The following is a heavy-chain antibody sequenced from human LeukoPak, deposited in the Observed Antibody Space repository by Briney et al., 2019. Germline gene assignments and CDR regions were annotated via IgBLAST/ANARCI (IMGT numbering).Heavy chain of an antibody. CDR2: INPNSGGT. CDR3: ARVLYCSGGICYLNY. Sequence: ASVKVSCKASGYTFTGYYMHWVRQAPGQGLELMGWINPNSGGTNYAQKFQGRVTMTRDTSITTAYMELSSLRFDDTAVYYCARVLYCSGGICYLNYWGQGTLVTVSS. D-gene: IGHD2-8*02. J-gene: IGHJ4*02. CDR1: GYTFTGYY. V-gene: IGHV1-2*02.